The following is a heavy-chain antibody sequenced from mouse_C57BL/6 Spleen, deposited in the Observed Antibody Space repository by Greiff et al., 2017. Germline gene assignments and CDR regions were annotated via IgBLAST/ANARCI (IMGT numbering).Heavy chain of an antibody. J-gene: IGHJ2*01. CDR2: IDPSDSYT. Sequence: QVQLQQPGAELVRPGTSVKLSCKASGYTFTSYWMHWVKQRPGQGLEWIGVIDPSDSYTNYNQKFKGKATLTVDTSSSTAYMQLSSLTSEDSAVYYCARRVIYYPFDYWGQGTTLTVSS. D-gene: IGHD2-1*01. V-gene: IGHV1-59*01. CDR3: ARRVIYYPFDY. CDR1: GYTFTSYW.